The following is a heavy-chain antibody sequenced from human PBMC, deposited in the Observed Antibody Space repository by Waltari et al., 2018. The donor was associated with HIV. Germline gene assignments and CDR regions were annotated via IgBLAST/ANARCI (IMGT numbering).Heavy chain of an antibody. V-gene: IGHV4-34*01. CDR2: ISHSGTT. CDR3: VRGNWNYGDYYYGMDG. D-gene: IGHD1-7*01. Sequence: QVQLHQWGTGLLKPSETLSLTCAVYSGSFNVYYWTWVRQRQGEGLEWIGEISHSGTTNYNPSLKSRVTISVDTSKNQFSLRLRSVTAKDSATYFCVRGNWNYGDYYYGMDGWGQGTIVTVSS. CDR1: SGSFNVYY. J-gene: IGHJ6*02.